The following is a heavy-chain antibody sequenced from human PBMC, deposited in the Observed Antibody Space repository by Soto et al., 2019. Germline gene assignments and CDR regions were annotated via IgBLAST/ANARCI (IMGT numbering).Heavy chain of an antibody. CDR3: ARRSSSWYFDY. Sequence: EVQLLESGGGLLQLGGSLRLSCAASGFTFGSYAMNWVRQAPGKGLEWVSVISGSGGSTYYADSVKGRFTISRVNSKHTLYLQMNSLRAEDTALYYCARRSSSWYFDYWGQGTLVTVSS. D-gene: IGHD6-13*01. CDR2: ISGSGGST. CDR1: GFTFGSYA. J-gene: IGHJ4*02. V-gene: IGHV3-23*01.